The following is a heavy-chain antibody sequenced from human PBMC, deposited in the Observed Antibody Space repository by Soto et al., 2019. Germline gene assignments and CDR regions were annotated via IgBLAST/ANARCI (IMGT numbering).Heavy chain of an antibody. V-gene: IGHV4-34*01. J-gene: IGHJ4*02. CDR2: INHSGST. Sequence: SETLSLTCAVYGGSFSGYYWSWIRQPPGKGLEWIGEINHSGSTNYNPSLKSRVTISVDTSKNQFSLKLSSVTAADTAVYYCARGKAAAGTSGFDYWGQGTPVTVSS. D-gene: IGHD6-13*01. CDR3: ARGKAAAGTSGFDY. CDR1: GGSFSGYY.